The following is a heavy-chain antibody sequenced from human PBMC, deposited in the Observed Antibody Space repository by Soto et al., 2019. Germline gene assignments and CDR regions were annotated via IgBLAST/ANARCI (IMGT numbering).Heavy chain of an antibody. V-gene: IGHV1-58*02. D-gene: IGHD6-13*01. CDR2: IVVGSGNT. CDR3: AADGGSSWDTFDY. Sequence: GASVKVSSNASGFALTSSAMQWVQQARGQRLEWIGWIVVGSGNTNYAQKFQERVTITRDMSTSTAYMELSSLRSEDTAVYYCAADGGSSWDTFDYWGQGTLVTVSS. J-gene: IGHJ4*02. CDR1: GFALTSSA.